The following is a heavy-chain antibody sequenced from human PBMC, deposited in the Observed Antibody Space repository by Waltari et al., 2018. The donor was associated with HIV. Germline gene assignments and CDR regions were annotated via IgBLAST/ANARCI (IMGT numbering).Heavy chain of an antibody. D-gene: IGHD4-17*01. CDR1: GFTCINAV. V-gene: IGHV3-15*01. J-gene: IGHJ4*02. CDR3: TTDGDLNY. CDR2: IKSKTDGGTT. Sequence: EVQLVEAGGGLVKHGGSLRLSCAAPGFTCINAVMLRVRQAPGKGVGWVGRIKSKTDGGTTDYAAPVKGRFTISRDDSKNTLYLQMNSLKTEDTAVYYCTTDGDLNYWGQGTLVTVSS.